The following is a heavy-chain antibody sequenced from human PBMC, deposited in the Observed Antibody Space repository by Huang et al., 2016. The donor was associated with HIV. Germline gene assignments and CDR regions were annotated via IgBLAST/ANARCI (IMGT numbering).Heavy chain of an antibody. CDR2: INAEGINT. CDR3: ARDDVLDV. V-gene: IGHV3-23*01. J-gene: IGHJ3*01. Sequence: EVQLSESGGGLVQPGGSLRLSCAASGFTFSNYSLTWIRQGPGRRLEGVSSINAEGINTYYSDSVKGRFTISRDMSTNTLFLEMNSLRAEDTALYFCARDDVLDVWGQGAMVTVS. CDR1: GFTFSNYS.